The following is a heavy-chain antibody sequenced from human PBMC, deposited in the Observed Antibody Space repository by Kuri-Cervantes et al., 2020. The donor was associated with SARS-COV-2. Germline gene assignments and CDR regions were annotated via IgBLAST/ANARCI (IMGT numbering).Heavy chain of an antibody. D-gene: IGHD3-22*01. Sequence: SVKDTCKAAGYIFIGDYMHWVRQAPGQGLEWMGWINPNSGGTNYAQKLQGSVTMTRETSISTVYMELSRLRSDDTAVYYCASSTPFRRLVVIYQGGAFDIWGQGTMVTVSS. CDR2: INPNSGGT. CDR1: GYIFIGDY. V-gene: IGHV1-2*04. CDR3: ASSTPFRRLVVIYQGGAFDI. J-gene: IGHJ3*02.